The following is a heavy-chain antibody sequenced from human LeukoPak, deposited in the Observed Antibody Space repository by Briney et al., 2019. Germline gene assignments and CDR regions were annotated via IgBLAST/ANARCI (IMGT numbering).Heavy chain of an antibody. CDR1: GGSISSYY. CDR3: ARDGYGGTFDI. Sequence: SETLSLTCTVSGGSISSYYWSWIRQPPGKGLEWIGYIYYSGGTNYNPSLKSRVTISVDTSKNQFSLKLSSVTAADTAVYYCARDGYGGTFDIWGQGTMVTVSS. J-gene: IGHJ3*02. V-gene: IGHV4-59*01. D-gene: IGHD4/OR15-4a*01. CDR2: IYYSGGT.